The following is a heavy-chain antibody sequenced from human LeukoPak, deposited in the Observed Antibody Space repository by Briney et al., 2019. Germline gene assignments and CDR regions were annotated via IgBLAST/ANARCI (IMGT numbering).Heavy chain of an antibody. CDR1: GYSFTSYW. V-gene: IGHV5-51*01. D-gene: IGHD3-10*01. CDR3: ARHGIEYYGSGPGAEDAFDI. CDR2: IYPGDSDT. J-gene: IGHJ3*02. Sequence: GESLKISCKGSGYSFTSYWIGWVRQMPGKGLEWMGIIYPGDSDTRYSPSFQGQVTISADKPISTAYLQWSSLKASDTAMYYCARHGIEYYGSGPGAEDAFDIWGQGTMVTVSS.